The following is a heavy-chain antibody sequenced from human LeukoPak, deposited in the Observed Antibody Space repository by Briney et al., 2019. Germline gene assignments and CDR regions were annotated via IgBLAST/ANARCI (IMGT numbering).Heavy chain of an antibody. CDR3: ARDTATVTDY. D-gene: IGHD4-17*01. CDR1: GFTFSSYS. Sequence: GGSLRPSCAASGFTFSSYSMNWVRQAPGKGLEWVSSISSSSSYIYYADSVKGRFTISRDNAKNSPYLQMNSLRAEDTAVYYCARDTATVTDYWGQGTLVTVSS. CDR2: ISSSSSYI. V-gene: IGHV3-21*01. J-gene: IGHJ4*02.